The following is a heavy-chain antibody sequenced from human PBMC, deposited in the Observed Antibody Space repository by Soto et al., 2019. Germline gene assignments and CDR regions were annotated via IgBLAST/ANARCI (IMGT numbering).Heavy chain of an antibody. Sequence: QVQLVESGGGVVQPGTSLRLSCAASGFTFNNYGMHWVRQAPGTGLEWVAAISNDGSDKYYADSVKGRLTISRDNSNNTLYLQMDSLRAEDTAVYYCSKDQGIAASHGIDWGQGTMVTVSS. D-gene: IGHD6-13*01. CDR3: SKDQGIAASHGID. V-gene: IGHV3-30*18. CDR1: GFTFNNYG. CDR2: ISNDGSDK. J-gene: IGHJ3*01.